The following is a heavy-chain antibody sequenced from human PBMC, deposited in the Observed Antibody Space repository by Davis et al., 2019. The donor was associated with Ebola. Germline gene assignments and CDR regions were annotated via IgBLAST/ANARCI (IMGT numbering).Heavy chain of an antibody. J-gene: IGHJ6*02. CDR2: TYYKSKWYN. CDR1: GDSVSSAG. CDR3: ARGRFRSGMDV. Sequence: PSETLSLTCAISGDSVSSAGWNWIRQSPSRGLEWLGRTYYKSKWYNDYAVSVKSRITINPDTSKNQFSLLLNSVTPEDTAIYYCARGRFRSGMDVWGQGTTITVSS. V-gene: IGHV6-1*01. D-gene: IGHD6-19*01.